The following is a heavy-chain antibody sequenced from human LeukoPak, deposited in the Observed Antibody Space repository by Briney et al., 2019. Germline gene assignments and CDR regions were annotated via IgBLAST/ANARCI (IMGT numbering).Heavy chain of an antibody. CDR3: ARDTYYYDSSGYYPPPGY. CDR2: ISAYNGNT. J-gene: IGHJ4*02. CDR1: GGTFSSYA. D-gene: IGHD3-22*01. V-gene: IGHV1-18*01. Sequence: GASVKVSCKASGGTFSSYAISWVRQAPGQGLEWMGWISAYNGNTNYAQKLQGRVTMTTDTSTSTAYMELRSLRSDDTAVYYCARDTYYYDSSGYYPPPGYWGQGTLVTVSS.